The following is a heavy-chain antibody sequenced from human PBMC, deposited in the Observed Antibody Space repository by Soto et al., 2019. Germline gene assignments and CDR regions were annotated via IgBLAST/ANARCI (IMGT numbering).Heavy chain of an antibody. J-gene: IGHJ6*03. CDR1: GGSISISTYY. D-gene: IGHD3-3*01. V-gene: IGHV4-61*05. CDR2: ISYSGRT. CDR3: XXKTRFLEWLSPTSRYMDV. Sequence: SETLSLTCTVSGGSISISTYYWSWIRQPPGKGLEWIGYISYSGRTNYSPSLKSRVTISVDKSKNQFSLKLSSVTAADTAVYYXXXKTRFLEWLSPTSRYMDVWGKGTTVTVSS.